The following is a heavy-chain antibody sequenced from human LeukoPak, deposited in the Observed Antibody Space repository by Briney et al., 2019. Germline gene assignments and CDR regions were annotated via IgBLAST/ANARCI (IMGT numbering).Heavy chain of an antibody. CDR2: ISYDGSNK. D-gene: IGHD6-13*01. J-gene: IGHJ4*02. V-gene: IGHV3-30-3*01. Sequence: PGGSLRLSCAASGFTFSSYAMHWVRQAPGKGLEWVAVISYDGSNKYYADSVKGRFTISRDNSKNTLYLQMNSLRAEDTAVYYCARDSVLLYSINFDYWGQGTLVTVSS. CDR1: GFTFSSYA. CDR3: ARDSVLLYSINFDY.